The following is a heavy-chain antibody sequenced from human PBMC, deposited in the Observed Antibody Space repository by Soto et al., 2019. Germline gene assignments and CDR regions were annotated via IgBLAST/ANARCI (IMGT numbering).Heavy chain of an antibody. Sequence: PGGSLRLSCAASGFTFSSYGMHWVRQAPGKGLEWVAVISYDGSNKYYADSVKGRFTISRDNSKNTLYLQMNSLRAEDTAVYYCAQGSGSYYYYYYGMDVWGQGTTVTVSS. CDR2: ISYDGSNK. J-gene: IGHJ6*02. D-gene: IGHD3-10*01. CDR1: GFTFSSYG. CDR3: AQGSGSYYYYYYGMDV. V-gene: IGHV3-30*18.